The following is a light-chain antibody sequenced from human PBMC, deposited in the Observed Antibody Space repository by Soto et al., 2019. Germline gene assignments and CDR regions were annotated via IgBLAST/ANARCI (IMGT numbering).Light chain of an antibody. CDR3: QQRYKTSLSS. CDR1: QRIDNF. CDR2: GAS. J-gene: IGKJ2*01. Sequence: DIQMTQSASFLSASVGDRVTITCRASQRIDNFLNWYQQKPGKAPKLLIYGASSLQSGVPSRFSGSGSGTDFTLTITSLQPEDSATYHCQQRYKTSLSSFGQGTKVEIK. V-gene: IGKV1-39*01.